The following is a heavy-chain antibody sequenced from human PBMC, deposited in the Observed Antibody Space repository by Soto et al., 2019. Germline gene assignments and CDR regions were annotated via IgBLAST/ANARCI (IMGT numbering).Heavy chain of an antibody. CDR3: ARDWGEPMYSSSTRYYYYMDV. V-gene: IGHV1-69*04. Sequence: GASVKVSCKASGGTFSSYTISWVRQAPGQGLEWMGRIIPILGIANYAQKFQGRVTITADKSTSTAYMELSSLRSEDTAVYYCARDWGEPMYSSSTRYYYYMDVWGKGTRVTVSS. D-gene: IGHD6-6*01. CDR1: GGTFSSYT. CDR2: IIPILGIA. J-gene: IGHJ6*03.